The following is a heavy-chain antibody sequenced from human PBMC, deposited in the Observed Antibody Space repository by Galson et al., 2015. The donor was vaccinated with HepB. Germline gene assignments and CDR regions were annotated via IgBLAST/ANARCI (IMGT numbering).Heavy chain of an antibody. V-gene: IGHV3-11*06. CDR1: GFTFSDYY. J-gene: IGHJ3*02. CDR3: AREGLRHGAIDI. Sequence: TLRLPCAASGFTFSDYYMNWLRQAPGKGLEWVSYITSSSLFTEYADSVKGRVTISRDNGANSLFLQMNSLRPEDTAVYYCAREGLRHGAIDIWGQGTMVTVSP. D-gene: IGHD3/OR15-3a*01. CDR2: ITSSSLFT.